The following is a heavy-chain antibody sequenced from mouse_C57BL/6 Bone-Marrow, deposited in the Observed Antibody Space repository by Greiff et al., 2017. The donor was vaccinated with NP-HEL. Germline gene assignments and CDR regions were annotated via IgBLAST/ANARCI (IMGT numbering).Heavy chain of an antibody. V-gene: IGHV5-6*01. CDR3: ARHGGYAMDY. J-gene: IGHJ4*01. Sequence: EVKVVESGGDLVKPGGSLKLSCAASGFTFSSYGMSWVRQTPDKRLEWVATISSGGSYTYYPDSVKGRFTISSDNAKNTLYLQMSSLKAEDTAMYYWARHGGYAMDYRGQGTSVTVSS. CDR2: ISSGGSYT. CDR1: GFTFSSYG.